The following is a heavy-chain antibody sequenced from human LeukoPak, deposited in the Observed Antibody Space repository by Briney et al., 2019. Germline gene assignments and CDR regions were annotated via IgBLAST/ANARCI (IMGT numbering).Heavy chain of an antibody. D-gene: IGHD4-17*01. CDR2: IYYTGST. J-gene: IGHJ4*02. V-gene: IGHV4-59*01. Sequence: SQTLSLTCTVSGGSISSWYWSWIRQPPGKGLEWLGYIYYTGSTNYNPSLKSRVTISLDTSKNQFSLKLSSVSAADTAVYYCARGPTVNYLYYFDYWGKGTLVTVSS. CDR3: ARGPTVNYLYYFDY. CDR1: GGSISSWY.